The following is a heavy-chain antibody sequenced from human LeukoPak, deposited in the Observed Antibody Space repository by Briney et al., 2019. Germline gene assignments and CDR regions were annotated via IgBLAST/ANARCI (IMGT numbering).Heavy chain of an antibody. J-gene: IGHJ4*02. V-gene: IGHV3-33*06. CDR1: GFTFSSYG. D-gene: IGHD3-22*01. Sequence: GRSLRLSCAASGFTFSSYGMHWVRQAPGKGLEWVAVIWYDGSNKYYADSVKGRFTISRDNSKNTLYLQMNSLRAEDTAVYYCANSQTYYYDSSGYLPGDYWGQGTLVTVSS. CDR3: ANSQTYYYDSSGYLPGDY. CDR2: IWYDGSNK.